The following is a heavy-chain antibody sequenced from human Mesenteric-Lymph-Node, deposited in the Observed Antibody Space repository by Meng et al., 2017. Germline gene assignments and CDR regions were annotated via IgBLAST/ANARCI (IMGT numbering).Heavy chain of an antibody. J-gene: IGHJ4*02. CDR2: ISAYNGNT. V-gene: IGHV1-18*01. CDR1: GYTFTSYG. CDR3: AASAAAAHQADY. Sequence: ASVKVSCKASGYTFTSYGISWVRQAPGQGLEWMGWISAYNGNTNYAQKLQGRVTMTTDTSTSTAYMELRSLRSDDTAVYYCAASAAAAHQADYWGQRTLVTVSS. D-gene: IGHD6-13*01.